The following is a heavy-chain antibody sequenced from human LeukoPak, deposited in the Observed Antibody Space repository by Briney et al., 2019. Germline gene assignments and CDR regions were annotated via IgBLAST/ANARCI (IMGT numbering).Heavy chain of an antibody. CDR2: IYTSGST. J-gene: IGHJ4*02. V-gene: IGHV4-61*02. D-gene: IGHD2-21*02. CDR3: ARLFREVTIYDY. CDR1: GGSISSGSYY. Sequence: SETLSLTCTVSGGSISSGSYYWSWVRQPAGKGLEWIGRIYTSGSTNYNPSLKSRVTISVDTSKNQFSLKLSSVTAADTAVYYCARLFREVTIYDYWGQGTLVTVSS.